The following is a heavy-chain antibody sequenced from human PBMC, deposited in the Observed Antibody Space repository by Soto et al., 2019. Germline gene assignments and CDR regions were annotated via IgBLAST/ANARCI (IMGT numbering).Heavy chain of an antibody. Sequence: EVQLVESGGGLVQPGESLRLSCAASGFTFSSYWMHWVRQAPGKGLVWVSRINSDGSRTNYADSVKGRFTVSRDNAKNTKSLQMNSLRAEDTAVYYCARVLTGSWNWFDPWGQGTLVTVSS. CDR1: GFTFSSYW. J-gene: IGHJ5*02. D-gene: IGHD6-13*01. V-gene: IGHV3-74*01. CDR3: ARVLTGSWNWFDP. CDR2: INSDGSRT.